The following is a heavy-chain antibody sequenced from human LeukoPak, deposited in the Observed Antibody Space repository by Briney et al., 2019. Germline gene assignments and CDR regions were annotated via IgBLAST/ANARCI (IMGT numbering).Heavy chain of an antibody. CDR2: ISYTGRT. D-gene: IGHD1-1*01. J-gene: IGHJ1*01. V-gene: IGHV4-59*08. CDR1: GGSMSSYY. Sequence: SETPSLTCTVSGGSMSSYYWSWIRQPPGKGMECIGSISYTGRTNYNPSLKSRVTISVDTSKNQFSLKLSSVTAADTAVYYCATLPRGTQPPDYFYHWGQGTLVTVSS. CDR3: ATLPRGTQPPDYFYH.